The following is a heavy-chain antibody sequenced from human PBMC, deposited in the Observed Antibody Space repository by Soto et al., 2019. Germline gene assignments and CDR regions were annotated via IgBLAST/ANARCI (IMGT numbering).Heavy chain of an antibody. D-gene: IGHD3-9*01. V-gene: IGHV4-4*07. CDR1: GGSISSYY. J-gene: IGHJ3*02. CDR3: ARDRSYYDLFTGYYTAAFDI. Sequence: SETLSLTCTVSGGSISSYYWSWIRQPAGKGLDWIGRIYTSGSTNYNPSLKSRVTMSVDTSKNQFSLKLSSVTAADTAVYYCARDRSYYDLFTGYYTAAFDIWRQGKMVTV. CDR2: IYTSGST.